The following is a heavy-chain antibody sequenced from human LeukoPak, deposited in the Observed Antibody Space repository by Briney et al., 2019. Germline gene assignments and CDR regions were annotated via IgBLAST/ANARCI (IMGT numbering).Heavy chain of an antibody. D-gene: IGHD3-3*01. V-gene: IGHV5-51*01. J-gene: IGHJ5*02. Sequence: GESLKISCRVSGYAFASYWIGWVRQVPGKGLEWMGIIYPGDSETKSSPSLQGQVTFSADKSINTAYLQWSSLKASDTAMYYCARLNYDFWSGPRGWFDPWGQGTLVTVSS. CDR2: IYPGDSET. CDR3: ARLNYDFWSGPRGWFDP. CDR1: GYAFASYW.